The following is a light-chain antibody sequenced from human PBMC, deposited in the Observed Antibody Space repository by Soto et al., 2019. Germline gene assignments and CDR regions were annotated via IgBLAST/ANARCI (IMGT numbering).Light chain of an antibody. CDR3: SSYTSSSTL. J-gene: IGLJ1*01. CDR1: SSDIGVYNY. V-gene: IGLV2-14*01. Sequence: QSALTQPASVSGSPGQSITISCTGTSSDIGVYNYVSWYQQHPGKAPKLVICEVSNRPSGVSSRFSGSKSGNTASLTISGLRAEDEADYYCSSYTSSSTLFGTGTKLTVL. CDR2: EVS.